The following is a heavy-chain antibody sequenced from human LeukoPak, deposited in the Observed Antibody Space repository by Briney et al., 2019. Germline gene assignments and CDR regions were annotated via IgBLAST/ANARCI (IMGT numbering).Heavy chain of an antibody. D-gene: IGHD6-13*01. V-gene: IGHV4-59*12. J-gene: IGHJ4*02. CDR2: IYYSGST. Sequence: SEALSLTCTVSGGSISSYYWSWIRQPPGKGLEWIGYIYYSGSTIYNPSLKSRVTISVDTSKNQFSLKLSPVTAADTAVYYCARDRGSSSWYGLPHFDYWGQGTLVTVSS. CDR1: GGSISSYY. CDR3: ARDRGSSSWYGLPHFDY.